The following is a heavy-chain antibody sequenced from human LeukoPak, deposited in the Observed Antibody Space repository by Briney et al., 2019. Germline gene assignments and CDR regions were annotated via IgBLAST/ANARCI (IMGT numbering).Heavy chain of an antibody. CDR3: AKDGAWSLGLYFDY. V-gene: IGHV3-74*01. J-gene: IGHJ4*02. CDR2: INSDGSST. CDR1: GFTFSSYW. D-gene: IGHD1-26*01. Sequence: GGSLRLSCAASGFTFSSYWMHWVRQAPGKGLVWVSRINSDGSSTSYADSVKGRFTISRDNAKNTLYLQMNSLRAEDTAVYYCAKDGAWSLGLYFDYWGQGTLVTVSS.